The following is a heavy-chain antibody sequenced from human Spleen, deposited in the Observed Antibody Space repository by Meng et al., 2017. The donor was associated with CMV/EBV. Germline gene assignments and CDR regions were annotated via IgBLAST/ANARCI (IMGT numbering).Heavy chain of an antibody. V-gene: IGHV4-61*01. CDR1: GGSVSSGSYY. D-gene: IGHD5-18*01. J-gene: IGHJ6*02. CDR3: ARVDTAMGPTYYYYGMDV. Sequence: SETLSLTCTVSGGSVSSGSYYWSWIRQPPGKGLEWIGYIYYSGSTNYNPSLKSRVTISVDTSKNQFSLKLSSVTAADTAVYYCARVDTAMGPTYYYYGMDVWGQGTTVTVSS. CDR2: IYYSGST.